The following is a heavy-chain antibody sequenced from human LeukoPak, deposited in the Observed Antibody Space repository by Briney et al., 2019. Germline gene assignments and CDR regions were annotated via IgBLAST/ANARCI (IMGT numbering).Heavy chain of an antibody. CDR3: ANSRGHGSGNL. CDR2: ISAYNGNT. CDR1: GYTFTSYG. V-gene: IGHV1-18*01. D-gene: IGHD3-10*01. Sequence: ASVKVSCKASGYTFTSYGISWVRQAPGQGLEWMGRISAYNGNTNYARKLQGRVTMTTDTSTSTAYMDLRSLRSDDTAVYYCANSRGHGSGNLWGQGTLVTVSS. J-gene: IGHJ5*02.